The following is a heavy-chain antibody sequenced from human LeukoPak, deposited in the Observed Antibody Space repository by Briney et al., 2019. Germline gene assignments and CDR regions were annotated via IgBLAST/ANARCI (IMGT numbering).Heavy chain of an antibody. V-gene: IGHV4-34*01. D-gene: IGHD3-9*01. CDR2: INHSGST. CDR1: GGSFSGYY. Sequence: SETLSLTCAVYGGSFSGYYWSWIRQPPGKGLEWIGEINHSGSTNYNLSLKSRVTISVDTSKNQFSLKLSSVTAADTAVYYCARALDILTGTFDYWGQGTLVTVSS. CDR3: ARALDILTGTFDY. J-gene: IGHJ4*02.